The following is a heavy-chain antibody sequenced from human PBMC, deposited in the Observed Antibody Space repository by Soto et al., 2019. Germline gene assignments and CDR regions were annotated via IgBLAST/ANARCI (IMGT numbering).Heavy chain of an antibody. Sequence: GGSLRLSCAASGFTVSSNYMSWVRQAPGKGLEWVSVIYSGGSTYYADSVKGRFTISRDNSKNTLYLQMNSLRAEDTAVYYCARLRVYYYGSGSPLDYWGQGTLVTVSS. J-gene: IGHJ4*02. V-gene: IGHV3-66*01. CDR3: ARLRVYYYGSGSPLDY. CDR1: GFTVSSNY. CDR2: IYSGGST. D-gene: IGHD3-10*01.